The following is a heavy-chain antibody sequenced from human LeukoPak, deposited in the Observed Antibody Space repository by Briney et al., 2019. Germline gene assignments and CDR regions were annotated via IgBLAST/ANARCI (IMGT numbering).Heavy chain of an antibody. V-gene: IGHV1-69*13. CDR3: ATYVYSSGSYLMLPPDY. CDR2: IIPIFGIP. Sequence: ASVKVSCKASGGTFSTYAINWVRQAPGQGLEWMGGIIPIFGIPNYAQKFQGRVTINADESTTTAYMELSSLRSEDTAVYYCATYVYSSGSYLMLPPDYWGQGTLVTVSS. CDR1: GGTFSTYA. J-gene: IGHJ4*02. D-gene: IGHD1-26*01.